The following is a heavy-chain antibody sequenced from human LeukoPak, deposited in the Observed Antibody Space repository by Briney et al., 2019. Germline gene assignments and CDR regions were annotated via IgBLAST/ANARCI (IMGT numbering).Heavy chain of an antibody. Sequence: SETLSLTCTVSGGSISSSSYYWGWIRQPPGKGLEWIGSIYYSGSTYYNPSLKSRVTISVDTSKNQFSLKLSSVTAADTAVYYCARARVHSYGLWGQGTLVTVSS. V-gene: IGHV4-39*07. CDR3: ARARVHSYGL. D-gene: IGHD5-18*01. J-gene: IGHJ4*02. CDR2: IYYSGST. CDR1: GGSISSSSYY.